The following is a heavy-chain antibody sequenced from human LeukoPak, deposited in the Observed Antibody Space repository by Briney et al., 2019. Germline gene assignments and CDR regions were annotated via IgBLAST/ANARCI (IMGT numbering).Heavy chain of an antibody. D-gene: IGHD3-9*01. CDR2: IYSGGST. CDR3: AVYDILTGAIGR. Sequence: GGSLRLSCAASEFTVSVNYMSWVRQAPGKGLEWVSVIYSGGSTYYADSVKGRFTISRDNSKNTLYLQMNSLGAEDTAVYYCAVYDILTGAIGRWGQGTLVTVSS. CDR1: EFTVSVNY. J-gene: IGHJ4*02. V-gene: IGHV3-66*01.